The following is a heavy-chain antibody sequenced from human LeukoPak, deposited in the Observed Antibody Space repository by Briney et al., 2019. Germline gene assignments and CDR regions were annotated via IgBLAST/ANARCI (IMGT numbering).Heavy chain of an antibody. D-gene: IGHD2-8*01. CDR1: AFNLSKHW. CDR3: ARGGYCTNGVCYFDY. Sequence: GEPLTLSCAASAFNLSKHWILWLGPAPGKELAWVANIKPDGRENNLQPSVKGRFTISRDNARNSLYLQMGSLRAEDMAVYYFARGGYCTNGVCYFDYWGQGTLVTVPS. CDR2: IKPDGREN. V-gene: IGHV3-7*01. J-gene: IGHJ4*01.